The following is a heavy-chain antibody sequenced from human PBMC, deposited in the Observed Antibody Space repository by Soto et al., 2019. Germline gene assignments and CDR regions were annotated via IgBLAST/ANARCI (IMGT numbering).Heavy chain of an antibody. D-gene: IGHD2-2*01. CDR3: ARDGRGYQLLGDYYGMDV. CDR1: GGTFSSYA. V-gene: IGHV1-69*01. CDR2: IIPIFGTA. J-gene: IGHJ6*02. Sequence: QVQLVQSGAEVKKPGSSVKVSCKASGGTFSSYAISWVRQAPGQGLEWMGGIIPIFGTANYAQKFQGRVTITADESTSTAYRELSRLRSEDTAVYYCARDGRGYQLLGDYYGMDVWGQGTTVTVSS.